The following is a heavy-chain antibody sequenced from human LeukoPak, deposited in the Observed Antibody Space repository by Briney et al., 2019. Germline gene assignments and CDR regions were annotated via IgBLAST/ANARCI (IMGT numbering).Heavy chain of an antibody. D-gene: IGHD3-9*01. J-gene: IGHJ6*03. CDR1: GYTLTELS. CDR2: FDPEDGET. CDR3: ATGPQRYFDWLLGYYYMDV. V-gene: IGHV1-24*01. Sequence: ASVKVSCKVSGYTLTELSMHWVRQAPGKGLEWVGGFDPEDGETIYAQKFQGRVTMTEDTSTDTAYMELSSLRSEDTAVYYCATGPQRYFDWLLGYYYMDVWGKGTTVTVSS.